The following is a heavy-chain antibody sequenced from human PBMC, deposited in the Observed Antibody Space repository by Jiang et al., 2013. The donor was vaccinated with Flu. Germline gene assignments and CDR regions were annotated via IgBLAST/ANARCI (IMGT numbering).Heavy chain of an antibody. J-gene: IGHJ4*02. D-gene: IGHD3-22*01. CDR3: VKDLGGIITMIVIEY. Sequence: GRGLEWVSVISGDASSTYYVNSVKGRFTISRDNSMNTLYLQMNSLRAEDTAIYYCVKDLGGIITMIVIEYWGQGTLVTVSS. CDR2: ISGDASST. V-gene: IGHV3-23*01.